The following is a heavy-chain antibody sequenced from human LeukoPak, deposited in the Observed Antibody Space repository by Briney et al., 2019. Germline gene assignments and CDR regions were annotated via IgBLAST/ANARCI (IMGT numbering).Heavy chain of an antibody. D-gene: IGHD1-26*01. CDR2: ISSSSSYI. J-gene: IGHJ4*02. CDR3: ARDQSGSGTFDY. CDR1: GFTFSSYS. V-gene: IGHV3-21*01. Sequence: PGGSLRLSCAASGFTFSSYSMNWVRQAPGKGLEWVSSISSSSSYIYYADLVKGRFTISRDNAKNSLYLQMNSLRAEDTAVYYCARDQSGSGTFDYWGQGTLVTVSS.